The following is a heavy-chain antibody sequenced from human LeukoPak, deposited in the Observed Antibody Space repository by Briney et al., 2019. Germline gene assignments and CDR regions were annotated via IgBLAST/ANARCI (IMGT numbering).Heavy chain of an antibody. CDR2: LSGDGGTT. D-gene: IGHD1-26*01. Sequence: GGSLRLSCAASGFSLSGYAMSWVRQGPGKGPEWVSALSGDGGTTYYADSVGGRFTISRDSGENTLYVQMNSLRVEDTAVYYCARVWELSFDYWGQGTLVTVSS. J-gene: IGHJ4*02. CDR1: GFSLSGYA. V-gene: IGHV3-23*01. CDR3: ARVWELSFDY.